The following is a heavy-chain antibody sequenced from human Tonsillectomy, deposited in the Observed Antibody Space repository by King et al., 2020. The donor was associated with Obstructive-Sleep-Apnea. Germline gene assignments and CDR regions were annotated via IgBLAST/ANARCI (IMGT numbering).Heavy chain of an antibody. CDR2: ISWNSATI. V-gene: IGHV3-9*01. CDR1: GFTFDDYC. J-gene: IGHJ4*02. Sequence: VQLVESGGGLVQPGRSLRLSCVASGFTFDDYCMHWVRQAPGKGLEWVSGISWNSATIGYAVSVKGRFTISRDNAKNSLYLQMNSLTAEDTALYYCAKDIRDIVGATHFDYWGQGTLVTVSS. D-gene: IGHD1-26*01. CDR3: AKDIRDIVGATHFDY.